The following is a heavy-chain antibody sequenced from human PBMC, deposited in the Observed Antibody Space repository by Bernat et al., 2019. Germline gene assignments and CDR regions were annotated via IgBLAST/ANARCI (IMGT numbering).Heavy chain of an antibody. Sequence: EVQLVASGGGLVKPGGSLRLSCSASGFTFTNAWMNWVRQAPGKGLEWVGRFKSRAGGGTTDYAAPVKGRFTVSRDDSKNTLYLQMNSLKTEDTAVYYCTTGARDYYYDMDVWGQGTTVTVS. CDR3: TTGARDYYYDMDV. V-gene: IGHV3-15*07. CDR2: FKSRAGGGTT. J-gene: IGHJ6*02. D-gene: IGHD6-6*01. CDR1: GFTFTNAW.